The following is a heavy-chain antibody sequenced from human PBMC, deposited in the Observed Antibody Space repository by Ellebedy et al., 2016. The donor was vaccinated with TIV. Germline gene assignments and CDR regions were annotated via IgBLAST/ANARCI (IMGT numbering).Heavy chain of an antibody. V-gene: IGHV3-7*01. Sequence: GGSLRLSCAASGFSFSSYWMSWVRQAPGKGLEWVANIRVDGNEKYYVDSVKGRFTISRDNAKNSLYLQMNSLRAEDTAVYFCATDGSYGDFRSPAHAFEAWGQGTMVSVSS. CDR3: ATDGSYGDFRSPAHAFEA. D-gene: IGHD4-17*01. J-gene: IGHJ3*01. CDR2: IRVDGNEK. CDR1: GFSFSSYW.